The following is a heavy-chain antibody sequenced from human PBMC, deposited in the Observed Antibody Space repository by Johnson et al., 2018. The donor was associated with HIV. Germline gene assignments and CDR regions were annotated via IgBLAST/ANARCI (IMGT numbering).Heavy chain of an antibody. Sequence: VQLVESGGGLVQPGGSLRLSCAASGFTVSSNYMSWVRQAPGKGLEWVSVIYSGGSTYYAESVKGRFTISRDNSKNTLYLQMNSLRAEDTAGYYCARWEGSSSWQRVCGAFDIWGQGTMVTVSS. D-gene: IGHD6-13*01. CDR2: IYSGGST. J-gene: IGHJ3*02. CDR3: ARWEGSSSWQRVCGAFDI. CDR1: GFTVSSNY. V-gene: IGHV3-66*02.